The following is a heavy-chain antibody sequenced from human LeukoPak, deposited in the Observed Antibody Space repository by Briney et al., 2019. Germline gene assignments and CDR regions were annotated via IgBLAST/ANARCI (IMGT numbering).Heavy chain of an antibody. CDR2: ASYDGSKK. CDR3: AKAEXMTXRGYFD. J-gene: IGHJ4*03. CDR1: RVIFSNYG. Sequence: GGSLRLSPAASRVIFSNYGMHCVRQAPRKGLEWVAVASYDGSKKYYTDSVKSRFTISTDNSKKTLSMQMSSLRAEDTAVYYCAKAEXMTXRGYFD. V-gene: IGHV3-30*18.